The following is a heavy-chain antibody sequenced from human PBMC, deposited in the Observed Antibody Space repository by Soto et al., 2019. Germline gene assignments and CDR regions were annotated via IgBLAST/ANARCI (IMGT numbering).Heavy chain of an antibody. CDR2: ISYHGFNK. J-gene: IGHJ3*02. V-gene: IGHV3-30-3*01. CDR3: ARALTKDTSMVLYSFHI. Sequence: QVQLVESGGGVVQSGRSLRLSCAASGFTFSTYAMYWVRQAPGKGLEWVAVISYHGFNKYYADSVKGRFTISRDNSRNTLYLQMDSLRPEDTAVYYCARALTKDTSMVLYSFHIWGQGTKVTVPS. D-gene: IGHD5-18*01. CDR1: GFTFSTYA.